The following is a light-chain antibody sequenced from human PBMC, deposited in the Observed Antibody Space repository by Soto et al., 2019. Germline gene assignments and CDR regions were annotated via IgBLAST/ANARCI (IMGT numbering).Light chain of an antibody. V-gene: IGKV1-5*03. J-gene: IGKJ1*01. CDR1: QTVSGW. CDR2: NAS. Sequence: DIQMTQSPSTLSASVGDTVTITCRASQTVSGWLAWYQQKPGEAPKLLIYNASTLTRGVPSRFSGSGSGTKFTLTIRSLQPDDFATYYCQHYNSYSEAFGQGTKVDIK. CDR3: QHYNSYSEA.